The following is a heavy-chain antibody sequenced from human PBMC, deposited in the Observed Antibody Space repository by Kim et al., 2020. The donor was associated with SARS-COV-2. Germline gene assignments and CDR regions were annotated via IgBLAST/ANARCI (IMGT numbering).Heavy chain of an antibody. CDR2: ISAYNGNT. V-gene: IGHV1-18*01. D-gene: IGHD6-19*01. CDR3: ARDHWLGTRIAVAGTDFDY. CDR1: GYTFTSYG. Sequence: ASVKVSCKASGYTFTSYGISWVRQAPGQGLEWMGWISAYNGNTNYAQKLQGRVTMTTDTSTSTAYMELRSLRSDDTAVYYCARDHWLGTRIAVAGTDFDYWGQGTLVTVSS. J-gene: IGHJ4*02.